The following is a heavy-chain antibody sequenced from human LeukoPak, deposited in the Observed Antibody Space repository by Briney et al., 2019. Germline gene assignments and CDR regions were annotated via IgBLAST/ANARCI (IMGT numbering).Heavy chain of an antibody. CDR3: ARHGQDTGNFYAHFDY. CDR2: VYSSGST. Sequence: PSETLSLTCTVSGGSISSYYWNLIRQPPGKGLEWIGYVYSSGSTNYNPSLKSRVTISVDTSKNQFSLKLSSVTAADTAVYYCARHGQDTGNFYAHFDYWGQGILVTVSS. J-gene: IGHJ4*02. V-gene: IGHV4-59*08. D-gene: IGHD1-26*01. CDR1: GGSISSYY.